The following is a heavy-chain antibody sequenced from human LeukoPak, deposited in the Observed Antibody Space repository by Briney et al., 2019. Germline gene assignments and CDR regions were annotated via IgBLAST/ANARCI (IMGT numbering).Heavy chain of an antibody. J-gene: IGHJ6*02. CDR3: AKEFATPRAYYYYGMDV. CDR2: INPNSGGT. CDR1: GYTFTGYY. V-gene: IGHV1-2*02. D-gene: IGHD3-10*01. Sequence: ASVKVSCKASGYTFTGYYMHWVRQAPGQGLEWMGWINPNSGGTNYAQKFQGRVTMTRDTSISTAYMELNRLRSDDTAVYYCAKEFATPRAYYYYGMDVWGQGTTVTVSS.